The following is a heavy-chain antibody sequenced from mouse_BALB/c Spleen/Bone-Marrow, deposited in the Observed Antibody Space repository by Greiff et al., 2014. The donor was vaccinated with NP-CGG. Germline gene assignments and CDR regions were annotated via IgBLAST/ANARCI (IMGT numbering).Heavy chain of an antibody. Sequence: QVQLQQSGVELMKPGASVKISCKATGYTFSSYWIEWVKQRPGHGLEWIGEILPGSGSTNYSEKFKGKATFTADTSSNTAYMQLSSLTSEDSAVYYCARSTGTWDYWGQGTTLTVSS. CDR2: ILPGSGST. CDR1: GYTFSSYW. V-gene: IGHV1-9*01. J-gene: IGHJ2*01. CDR3: ARSTGTWDY. D-gene: IGHD4-1*02.